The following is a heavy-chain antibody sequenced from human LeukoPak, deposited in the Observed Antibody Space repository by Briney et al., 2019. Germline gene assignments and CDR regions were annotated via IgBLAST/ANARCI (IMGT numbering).Heavy chain of an antibody. CDR2: INHSGST. J-gene: IGHJ5*02. Sequence: SETLSLTCAVYGGSFSGYYWSWIRQPPGKGLEWIGEINHSGSTNYNPSLKSRVTISVDTSKNQFSLKLSSVTAADTAVYYCARAPRITIFGVVIIRFDPWGQGTLVTVSS. CDR1: GGSFSGYY. CDR3: ARAPRITIFGVVIIRFDP. D-gene: IGHD3-3*01. V-gene: IGHV4-34*01.